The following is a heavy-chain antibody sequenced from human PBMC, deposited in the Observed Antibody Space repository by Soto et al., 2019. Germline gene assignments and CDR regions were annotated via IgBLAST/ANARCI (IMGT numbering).Heavy chain of an antibody. J-gene: IGHJ4*02. D-gene: IGHD1-26*01. V-gene: IGHV4-34*01. CDR3: ARGATTTRDFDY. CDR2: INHSGST. CDR1: GGSFSGYY. Sequence: QVQLQQWGAGLLKPSETLSLTCAVYGGSFSGYYWSWIRQPPGKGLEWIGEINHSGSTNYNPSLKSRVTISVDTSKNQFSLKLSSVTAAGTAVYYCARGATTTRDFDYWGQGTLVTVSS.